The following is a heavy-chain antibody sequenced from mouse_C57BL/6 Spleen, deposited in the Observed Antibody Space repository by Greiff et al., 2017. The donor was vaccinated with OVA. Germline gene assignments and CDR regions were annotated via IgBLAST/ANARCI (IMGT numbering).Heavy chain of an antibody. CDR3: ARVGYDGGAWFAY. J-gene: IGHJ3*01. CDR2: INPSSGYT. V-gene: IGHV1-7*01. CDR1: GYTFTSYW. Sequence: VQLQESGAELAKPGASVQLSCKASGYTFTSYWLHWVKQRSGQGLELIGYINPSSGYTKYNQSFKDKATLTADKSSSTADMQLSSLTYEDSAVYYCARVGYDGGAWFAYWGQGTLVTVSA. D-gene: IGHD2-2*01.